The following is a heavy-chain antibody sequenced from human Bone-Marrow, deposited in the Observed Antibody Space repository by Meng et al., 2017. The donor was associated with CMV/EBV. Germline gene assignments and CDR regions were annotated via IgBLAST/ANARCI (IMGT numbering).Heavy chain of an antibody. CDR3: ASSYRGYFDY. Sequence: LSCAASGFTFSNYYMSWIRAAPGKGLEWVSYINSSGSTIYYAGAVKSRFTISRDNAKNSLYLQMNSLRAEDTAVYYCASSYRGYFDYWGQGTLVTVSS. CDR2: INSSGSTI. D-gene: IGHD1-26*01. J-gene: IGHJ4*02. V-gene: IGHV3-11*04. CDR1: GFTFSNYY.